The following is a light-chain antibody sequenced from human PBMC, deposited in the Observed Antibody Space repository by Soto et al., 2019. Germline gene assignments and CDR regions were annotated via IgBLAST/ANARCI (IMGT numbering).Light chain of an antibody. J-gene: IGLJ1*01. Sequence: QSALTQPASVSGSPEQSITISCTGTSSDVGGYNYVSWYQQHPGKAPKLMIYEVSNRPSGVSNRFSGSKSGNTASLTISGLQAEDEADYYCSSYTSSSTLPFGTGTKLTVL. CDR3: SSYTSSSTLP. CDR1: SSDVGGYNY. V-gene: IGLV2-14*01. CDR2: EVS.